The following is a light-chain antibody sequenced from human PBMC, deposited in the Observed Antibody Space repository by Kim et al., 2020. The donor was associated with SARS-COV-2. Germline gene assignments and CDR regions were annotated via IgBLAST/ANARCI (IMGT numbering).Light chain of an antibody. Sequence: ATINCKSSQRVLYSSNSKNYLAWYQQKPGQPPKLLIYWASTRESGVPDRFSGSGSGTDFTLTISSLQADDVAVYYCQQYYSSPLTFGGGTKVEIK. CDR1: QRVLYSSNSKNY. CDR3: QQYYSSPLT. J-gene: IGKJ4*01. V-gene: IGKV4-1*01. CDR2: WAS.